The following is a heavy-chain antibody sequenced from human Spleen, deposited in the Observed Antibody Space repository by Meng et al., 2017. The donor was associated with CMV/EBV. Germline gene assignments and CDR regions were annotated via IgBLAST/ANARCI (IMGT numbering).Heavy chain of an antibody. Sequence: AASRFTVSNYGMHWVRQAPGKGLEWVAVIWYDGSKKYYADSVKGRFTISRDNSKNTLYLQMNSLRADDTAVYYCARDRSQLAAGIDYWGQGTLVTVSS. CDR2: IWYDGSKK. CDR1: RFTVSNYG. V-gene: IGHV3-33*01. CDR3: ARDRSQLAAGIDY. J-gene: IGHJ4*02. D-gene: IGHD6-6*01.